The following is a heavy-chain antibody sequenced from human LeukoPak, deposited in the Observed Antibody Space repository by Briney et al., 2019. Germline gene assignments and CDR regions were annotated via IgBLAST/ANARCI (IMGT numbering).Heavy chain of an antibody. CDR1: GDSISSYY. CDR3: ARQGAVDI. Sequence: SETLSLTCTVSGDSISSYYWSWIRQPPGKGLEWIGFIYSSGSANYSPSLRSRVTMSVDMSKNQFSLKLRSVTAADTAVHYCARQGAVDIWGQGTMVIVSS. V-gene: IGHV4-4*09. J-gene: IGHJ3*02. CDR2: IYSSGSA.